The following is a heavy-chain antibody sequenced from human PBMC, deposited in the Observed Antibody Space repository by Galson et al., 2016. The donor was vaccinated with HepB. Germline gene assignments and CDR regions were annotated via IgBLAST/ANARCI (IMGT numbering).Heavy chain of an antibody. CDR1: GFSFSNAW. V-gene: IGHV3-15*01. D-gene: IGHD4-17*01. J-gene: IGHJ4*02. CDR2: IKSNTDGGTT. Sequence: SLRLSCAASGFSFSNAWMSWVRQAPGKGLEWVGRIKSNTDGGTTDYAAPVKGRFTISRDDAKNTLYLQINNLKTEDTALYYCTTDRGDYDPDYWGQGTLVTVSS. CDR3: TTDRGDYDPDY.